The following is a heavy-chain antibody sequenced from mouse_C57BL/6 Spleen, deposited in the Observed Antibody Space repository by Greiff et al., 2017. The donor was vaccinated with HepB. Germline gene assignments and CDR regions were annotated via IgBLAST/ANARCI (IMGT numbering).Heavy chain of an antibody. CDR2: IDPSDSET. V-gene: IGHV1-52*01. CDR1: GYTFTSYW. D-gene: IGHD2-3*01. CDR3: ASDGYYRFAY. J-gene: IGHJ3*01. Sequence: QVQLKQPGAELVRPGSSVKLSCKASGYTFTSYWMHWVKQRPIQGLEWIGNIDPSDSETHYNQKFKDKATLTVDKSSSTAYMQLSSLTSEDSAVYYCASDGYYRFAYWGQGTLVTVSA.